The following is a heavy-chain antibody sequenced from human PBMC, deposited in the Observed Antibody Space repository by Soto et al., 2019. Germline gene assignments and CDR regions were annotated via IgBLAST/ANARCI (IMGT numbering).Heavy chain of an antibody. CDR2: IYPGDSDT. CDR3: ARHESTARGNYYYYMDV. Sequence: GESLKISCKGSGYSFTSYWIGWVRQMPGKGLEWMGIIYPGDSDTRYSPSFQGQVTISADKSISTAYLQGSSLKASDTAMYYCARHESTARGNYYYYMDVWGKGTTVTVSS. CDR1: GYSFTSYW. D-gene: IGHD2-2*01. J-gene: IGHJ6*03. V-gene: IGHV5-51*01.